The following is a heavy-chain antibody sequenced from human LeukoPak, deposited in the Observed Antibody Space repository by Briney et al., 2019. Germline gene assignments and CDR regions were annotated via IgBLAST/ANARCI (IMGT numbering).Heavy chain of an antibody. J-gene: IGHJ6*02. CDR1: GGSISSSSYY. CDR2: IYYSGST. Sequence: PSETLSLTCTVSGGSISSSSYYWGWIRQPPGKGLEWIGSIYYSGSTYYNPSLKSRVTISVDTSKNQFSLKLSSVTAADTAVYYCAREGYYYYYYGMDVWGQGTTVTVSS. D-gene: IGHD2-15*01. V-gene: IGHV4-39*07. CDR3: AREGYYYYYYGMDV.